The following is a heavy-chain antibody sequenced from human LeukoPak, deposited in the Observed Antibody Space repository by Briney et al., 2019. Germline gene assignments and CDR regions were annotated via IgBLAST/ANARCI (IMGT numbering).Heavy chain of an antibody. CDR2: IIPIFGKA. CDR3: ATSNDYDLLNWFDP. V-gene: IGHV1-69*05. D-gene: IGHD3-3*01. J-gene: IGHJ5*02. CDR1: GGTFSSYA. Sequence: GASVKVSCKASGGTFSSYAISWVRQAPGQGLEWMGGIIPIFGKANYAQKFQGRVTITTDESTSTAYMQLSGLRSEHTAVYYCATSNDYDLLNWFDPWGQGTLVTVSS.